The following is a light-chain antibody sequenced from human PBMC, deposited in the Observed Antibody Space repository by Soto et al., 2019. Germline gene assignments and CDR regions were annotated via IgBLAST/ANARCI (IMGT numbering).Light chain of an antibody. CDR3: MQSTQLPPT. Sequence: DVVMTQTPLSLSVAPGPSASISCKSSQSLLHITGETFLFWYLQKPGQSPQLLIYEVSTRVSGVPDRFSGSGSGTDFTLEISRVETDDVGIYYCMQSTQLPPTVGQGTRLEIK. CDR2: EVS. V-gene: IGKV2D-29*02. J-gene: IGKJ5*01. CDR1: QSLLHITGETF.